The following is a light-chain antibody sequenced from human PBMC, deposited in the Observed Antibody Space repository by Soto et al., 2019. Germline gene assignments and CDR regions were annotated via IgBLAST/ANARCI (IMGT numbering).Light chain of an antibody. CDR2: GAS. CDR3: QQYDNWPPWT. J-gene: IGKJ1*01. CDR1: QSVSIS. V-gene: IGKV3-15*01. Sequence: EIVMTQSPATLSVSPGERATISCTASQSVSISLAWYQRKPGQAPRLLIYGASTRATSVPARFIGSGSGTDFTLTISSLQSDDFAVYYCQQYDNWPPWTFGQGTKVEI.